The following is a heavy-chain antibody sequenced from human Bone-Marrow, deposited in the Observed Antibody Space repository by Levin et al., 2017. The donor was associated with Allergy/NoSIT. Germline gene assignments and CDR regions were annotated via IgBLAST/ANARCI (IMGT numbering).Heavy chain of an antibody. CDR1: GFTFSNYR. Sequence: GESLKISCAASGFTFSNYRLEWVRQAPGKGLEWVAVISHDGTKKFYADSVKGRFTISRDNSKNTLYLEMSSLRVEDAAVYYCARDHVLQFLEDKYSDYYGMDVWGQGTTVTVS. V-gene: IGHV3-30*04. CDR3: ARDHVLQFLEDKYSDYYGMDV. D-gene: IGHD3-3*01. J-gene: IGHJ6*02. CDR2: ISHDGTKK.